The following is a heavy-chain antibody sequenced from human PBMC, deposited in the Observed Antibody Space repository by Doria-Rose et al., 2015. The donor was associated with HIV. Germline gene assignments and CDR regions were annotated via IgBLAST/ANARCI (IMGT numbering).Heavy chain of an antibody. CDR3: ATGVTLDY. CDR2: ISSTSAYI. V-gene: IGHV3-21*01. D-gene: IGHD3-10*01. CDR1: GFTFSSHR. J-gene: IGHJ4*02. Sequence: VQLVQSGGGLVRPGGSLRLSCATSGFTFSSHRINWVRQAPGKGLEWVSSISSTSAYINYADSVWCRFTISRDNARNSLYLQMDSLRAEDTAIYYCATGVTLDYWGQGTLVTVSS.